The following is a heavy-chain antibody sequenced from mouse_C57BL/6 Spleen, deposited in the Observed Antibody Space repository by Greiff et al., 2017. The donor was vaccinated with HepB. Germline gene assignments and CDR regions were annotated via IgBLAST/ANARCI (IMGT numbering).Heavy chain of an antibody. J-gene: IGHJ2*01. Sequence: VQLQQSGPELVKPGASVKISCKASGYSFTGYYMNWVKQSPEKSLEWIGEINPSTGGTTYNQKFKAKATLTVDKSSSTAYMQLKSLTSEDSAVYYCASGDYDGSYFDYWGQGTTLTVSS. D-gene: IGHD2-4*01. V-gene: IGHV1-42*01. CDR1: GYSFTGYY. CDR3: ASGDYDGSYFDY. CDR2: INPSTGGT.